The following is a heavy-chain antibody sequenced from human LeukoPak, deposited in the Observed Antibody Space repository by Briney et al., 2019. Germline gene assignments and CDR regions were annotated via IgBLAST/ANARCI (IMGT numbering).Heavy chain of an antibody. CDR2: ISYDGSNK. CDR3: AREGWELPDAFDI. CDR1: GFTFSSYA. Sequence: GGSLRLSCAASGFTFSSYAMHWVRQAPGKGLEWVAVISYDGSNKYYADSVKGRFTISRDNSKNTLYLQMNSLRAEDTAVYYCAREGWELPDAFDIWGQGTMVTVSS. J-gene: IGHJ3*02. D-gene: IGHD1-26*01. V-gene: IGHV3-30-3*01.